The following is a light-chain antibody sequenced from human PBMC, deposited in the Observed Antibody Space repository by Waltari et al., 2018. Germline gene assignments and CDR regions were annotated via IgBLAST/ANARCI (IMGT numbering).Light chain of an antibody. CDR1: SSDVGVYYY. CDR3: NSYAGSSAWV. V-gene: IGLV2-14*01. CDR2: AVS. J-gene: IGLJ3*02. Sequence: QSALTQPASVSGSPGQSIPISCTGTSSDVGVYYYVSWYQQHPGNAPKLLIYAVSEARAGVSNRFFGSKAGNTASRTIAGLQAEDEADYYCNSYAGSSAWVFGGETKLTVL.